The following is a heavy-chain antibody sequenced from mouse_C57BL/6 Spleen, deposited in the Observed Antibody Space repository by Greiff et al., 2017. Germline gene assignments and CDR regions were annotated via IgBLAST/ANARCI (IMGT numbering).Heavy chain of an antibody. CDR3: ARWNWDVVPFDY. D-gene: IGHD4-1*01. CDR1: GYTFTSYW. Sequence: QVQLQQPGAELVKPGASVKLSCKASGYTFTSYWMHWVKQRPGQGLEWIGMIHPNSGSTNYNEKFKSKATLTVDKSSSTAYMQLSSLTSEDSAVYYCARWNWDVVPFDYWGQGTTLTVSS. J-gene: IGHJ2*01. CDR2: IHPNSGST. V-gene: IGHV1-64*01.